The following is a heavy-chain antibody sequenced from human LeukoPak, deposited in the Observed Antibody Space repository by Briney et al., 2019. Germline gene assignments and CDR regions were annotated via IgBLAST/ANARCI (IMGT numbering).Heavy chain of an antibody. Sequence: PSETLSLTCAVYGGSFSGYYWSWIRQPPGKGLEWIGEINHSGSTNYNPSLKSRVTISVDTSKNQFSLKLSSVTAADTAVYYCARRTYLLVGARTGYYFDYWGQGTLVTVSS. D-gene: IGHD1-26*01. V-gene: IGHV4-34*01. CDR3: ARRTYLLVGARTGYYFDY. J-gene: IGHJ4*02. CDR2: INHSGST. CDR1: GGSFSGYY.